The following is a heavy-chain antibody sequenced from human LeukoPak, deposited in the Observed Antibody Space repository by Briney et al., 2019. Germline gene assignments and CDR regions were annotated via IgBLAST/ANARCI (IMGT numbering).Heavy chain of an antibody. CDR2: IYYSGST. CDR1: GGSISSDNYY. V-gene: IGHV4-30-4*01. J-gene: IGHJ5*02. CDR3: VRGSNAGNWFDP. Sequence: PSETLSLTCTVSGGSISSDNYYWRWIRQSPGRGLEWIGYIYYSGSTYYNPSLKSRVTISVDTSKNQFSLKLTSVTAADTAVYYCVRGSNAGNWFDPWGQGTLVTVSS. D-gene: IGHD4/OR15-4a*01.